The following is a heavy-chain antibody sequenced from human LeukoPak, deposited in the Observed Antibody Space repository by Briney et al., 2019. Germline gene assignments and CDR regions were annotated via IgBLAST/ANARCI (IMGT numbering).Heavy chain of an antibody. CDR1: GFTFSTYW. J-gene: IGHJ4*02. D-gene: IGHD3-10*01. CDR2: LKQDGSEK. Sequence: GGSLRLSCAASGFTFSTYWMSWVRQAPGKGLEWVANLKQDGSEKYYVDSVKGRFTISRDNAKNTLYLQMNSLRAEDTAVYYCACRDYYGSGSYRLDYWGQGTLVTVSS. CDR3: ACRDYYGSGSYRLDY. V-gene: IGHV3-7*01.